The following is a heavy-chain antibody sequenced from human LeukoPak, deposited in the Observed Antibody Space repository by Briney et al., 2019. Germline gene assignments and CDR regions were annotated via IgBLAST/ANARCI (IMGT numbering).Heavy chain of an antibody. D-gene: IGHD3-22*01. CDR2: ITSSSSHI. Sequence: GGSLRLSCAASGFTFSSYTMNWVRQAPGKGLEWVSSITSSSSHIYYADSVKGRFTISRDNAKNSLFLQMNSLRAEDTAIYYYARLRGYYFDYWGQGTLVTVSS. CDR3: ARLRGYYFDY. J-gene: IGHJ4*02. V-gene: IGHV3-21*04. CDR1: GFTFSSYT.